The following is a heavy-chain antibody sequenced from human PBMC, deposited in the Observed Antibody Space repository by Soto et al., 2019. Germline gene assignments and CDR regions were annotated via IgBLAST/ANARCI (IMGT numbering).Heavy chain of an antibody. J-gene: IGHJ4*02. V-gene: IGHV4-59*01. CDR2: IHYSGRT. D-gene: IGHD2-21*01. Sequence: SETLSLTCTVSGGSISSYYWSWIRQPPGKGLEWLGYIHYSGRTNYNPSLKSRVTMSVDTSKNQFSLRLTSVTAADTAVYYCASFPQSDSSDYWGQGTLVTVSS. CDR1: GGSISSYY. CDR3: ASFPQSDSSDY.